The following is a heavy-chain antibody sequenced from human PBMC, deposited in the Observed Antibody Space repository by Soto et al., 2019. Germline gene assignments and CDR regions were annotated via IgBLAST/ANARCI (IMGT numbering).Heavy chain of an antibody. D-gene: IGHD3-10*01. CDR3: ARAGFGGTDWLDP. V-gene: IGHV3-53*01. CDR2: IYTGGFT. Sequence: VGSLRLSCAASGFTVGSTYMTWVRQAPGKGLEWLSVIYTGGFTYYADSVRGRFTISRDDSNNTLFLQMNNLRADDTAVYYCARAGFGGTDWLDPWGQGTLVTVSS. J-gene: IGHJ5*02. CDR1: GFTVGSTY.